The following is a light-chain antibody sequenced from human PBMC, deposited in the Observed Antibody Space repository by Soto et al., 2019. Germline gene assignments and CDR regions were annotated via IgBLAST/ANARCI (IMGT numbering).Light chain of an antibody. J-gene: IGKJ4*01. CDR3: QQLNSYPL. CDR2: AAS. Sequence: DIQLTQSPSFLSASVGDRVTITCRASQGISSYLAWYQQKPGKAPKLLIYAASTLQSGVPSRFSGSGSGTESTLTISSMQPEDFATYYCQQLNSYPLFGGGTKVEIK. V-gene: IGKV1-9*01. CDR1: QGISSY.